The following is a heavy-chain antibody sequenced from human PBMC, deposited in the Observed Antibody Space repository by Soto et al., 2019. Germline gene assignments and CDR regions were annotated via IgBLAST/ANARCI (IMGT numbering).Heavy chain of an antibody. CDR1: GFTFSRYS. V-gene: IGHV3-48*01. CDR2: ISSSSSTI. J-gene: IGHJ1*01. Sequence: GGSLRLSCAPSGFTFSRYSMNWVRQAPGKGLERVSYISSSSSTIYYADSVKGPFTISRDNAKNSLYLQMISLRAEHTAVYYCARDGLGYSSGWSQHWGQGTLVTVFS. CDR3: ARDGLGYSSGWSQH. D-gene: IGHD6-19*01.